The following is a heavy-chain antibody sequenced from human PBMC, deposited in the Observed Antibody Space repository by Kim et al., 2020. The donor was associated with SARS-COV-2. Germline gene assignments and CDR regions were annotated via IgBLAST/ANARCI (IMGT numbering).Heavy chain of an antibody. D-gene: IGHD3-10*01. Sequence: SETLSLTCTVSGGSISSYYWSWIRQPPGKGLEWIGYIYYSGSTNYNPSLKSRVTISVDTSKNQFSLKLSSVTAADTAVYYCARGDSGSYYSPYYYYGMDVWGQGTTVTVSS. CDR2: IYYSGST. V-gene: IGHV4-59*01. J-gene: IGHJ6*02. CDR3: ARGDSGSYYSPYYYYGMDV. CDR1: GGSISSYY.